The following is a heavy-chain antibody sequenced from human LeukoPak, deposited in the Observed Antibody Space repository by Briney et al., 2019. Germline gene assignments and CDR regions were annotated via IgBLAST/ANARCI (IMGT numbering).Heavy chain of an antibody. J-gene: IGHJ6*03. CDR2: MNPNSGNT. V-gene: IGHV1-8*01. CDR3: AKNWGSHSSGYSYYYYYYYMDV. D-gene: IGHD3-22*01. Sequence: VSVKVSCKASGYTFTSYDINWVRQATGQGLEWMGWMNPNSGNTGYAQKFQGRVTMTRNTSISTAYMELSSLRAEDTAVYYCAKNWGSHSSGYSYYYYYYYMDVWGKGTTVTISS. CDR1: GYTFTSYD.